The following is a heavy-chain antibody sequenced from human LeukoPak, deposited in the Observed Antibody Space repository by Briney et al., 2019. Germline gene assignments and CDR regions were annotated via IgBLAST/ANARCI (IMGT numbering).Heavy chain of an antibody. CDR3: ARHTGYSSGWYVNNYYYYMDV. J-gene: IGHJ6*03. V-gene: IGHV4-39*01. Sequence: SETLSLTCTVSGGSIRSGNFYWGWFRQSPGKGLEWIGSVSYGRSTYFNPSLKSRVAISVDTSESQFSLKLTSVTAAGTALYYCARHTGYSSGWYVNNYYYYMDVWGKGTTVTVSS. D-gene: IGHD6-19*01. CDR2: VSYGRST. CDR1: GGSIRSGNFY.